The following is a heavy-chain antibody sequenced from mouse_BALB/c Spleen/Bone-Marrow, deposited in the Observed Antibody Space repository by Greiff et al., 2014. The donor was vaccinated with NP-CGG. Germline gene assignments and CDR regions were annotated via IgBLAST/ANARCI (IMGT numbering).Heavy chain of an antibody. CDR1: GFSLTDYG. Sequence: VKLVESGPGLVAPSQSLSITCTVSGFSLTDYGVSWIRQPPGKGLEWLGVVWGGGITYYNSTLKSRLSITKDNSKSQVFSKMNSLQTDDTAMYYCAKHDTTVVVDYWGQGTTLTVSS. J-gene: IGHJ2*01. CDR3: AKHDTTVVVDY. CDR2: VWGGGIT. D-gene: IGHD1-1*01. V-gene: IGHV2-6-5*01.